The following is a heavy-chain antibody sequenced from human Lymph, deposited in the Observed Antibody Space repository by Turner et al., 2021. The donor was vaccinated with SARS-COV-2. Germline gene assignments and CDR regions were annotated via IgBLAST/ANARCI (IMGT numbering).Heavy chain of an antibody. V-gene: IGHV1-46*01. Sequence: QVQLVQSGAEVKKPGASVKVSCKASGYTLTSYYMHWVRQAPGQGLEWMGIINPSGDSTSYAQKFQGRVTMTRDTSTSTVYMELSSLRYEETAVYYCARVGPGGFDYWGQGTPVTVSS. CDR1: GYTLTSYY. D-gene: IGHD2-15*01. CDR2: INPSGDST. CDR3: ARVGPGGFDY. J-gene: IGHJ4*02.